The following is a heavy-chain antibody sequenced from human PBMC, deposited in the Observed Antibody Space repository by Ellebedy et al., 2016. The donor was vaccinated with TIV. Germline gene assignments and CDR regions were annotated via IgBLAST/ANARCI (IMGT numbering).Heavy chain of an antibody. CDR2: ISYDGSIE. CDR3: ASFIVGAYY. Sequence: GESLKISCAASGFTFSSYDMHWVRQAPGKGLEWVAVISYDGSIEYYADSVKGRFTISRDNSKNTLYLQMNSLRAEDTAVYYCASFIVGAYYWGQGTLATVSS. V-gene: IGHV3-30*03. J-gene: IGHJ4*02. D-gene: IGHD1-26*01. CDR1: GFTFSSYD.